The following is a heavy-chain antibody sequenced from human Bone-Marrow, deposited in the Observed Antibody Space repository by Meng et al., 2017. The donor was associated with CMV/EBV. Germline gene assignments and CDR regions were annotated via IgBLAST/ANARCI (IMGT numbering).Heavy chain of an antibody. CDR2: INPNSGVP. J-gene: IGHJ4*02. Sequence: ASVKVSCKASGYTFTHYFIHWVRQVPGQGLEWMGWINPNSGVPNYAEKFQGRVSMTRDTSTSTVYMELSSLRSEDTAVYYCARDAPMVVDLKFDYWGQGTLVTVSS. CDR1: GYTFTHYF. D-gene: IGHD4/OR15-4a*01. CDR3: ARDAPMVVDLKFDY. V-gene: IGHV1-2*02.